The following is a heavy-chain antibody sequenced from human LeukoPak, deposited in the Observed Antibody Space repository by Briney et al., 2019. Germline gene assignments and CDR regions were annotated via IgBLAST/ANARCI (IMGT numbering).Heavy chain of an antibody. Sequence: ASVKVSCKASGYTFTSYAMNWVRQAPGQGLEWMGWINTNTGNPTYAQGFTGRFVFSLDTSVSTAYLQISSLKAEDTAVYYCARDRSRVRSSTSSRRWFDPWGQGTLVTVSS. D-gene: IGHD2-2*01. J-gene: IGHJ5*02. CDR1: GYTFTSYA. CDR2: INTNTGNP. CDR3: ARDRSRVRSSTSSRRWFDP. V-gene: IGHV7-4-1*02.